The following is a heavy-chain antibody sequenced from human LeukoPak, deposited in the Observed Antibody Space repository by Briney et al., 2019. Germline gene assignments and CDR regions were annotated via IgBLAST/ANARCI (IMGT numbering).Heavy chain of an antibody. CDR2: IKQDGSEK. Sequence: GGSLRLSCAASGFTFSSYWMSWVRQAPGKGLEWVANIKQDGSEKYYVDSVKGRFTISRDDAKNSLYLQMNSLRAEDTAVYYCASLAGEYYFDYWGQGTLVTVSS. V-gene: IGHV3-7*01. J-gene: IGHJ4*02. D-gene: IGHD3-10*01. CDR1: GFTFSSYW. CDR3: ASLAGEYYFDY.